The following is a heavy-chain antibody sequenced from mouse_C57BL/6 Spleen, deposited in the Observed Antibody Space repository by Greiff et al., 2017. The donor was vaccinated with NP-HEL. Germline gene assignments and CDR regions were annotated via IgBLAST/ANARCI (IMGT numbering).Heavy chain of an antibody. Sequence: VQLQESGAELVRPGASVKLSCKASGYTFTDYYINWVKQRPGQGLEWIARIYPGSGNTYYNEKFKGKATLTAEKSSSTAYMQLSSLTSEDSAVYFCARGNSLDYWGQGTTLTVSS. V-gene: IGHV1-76*01. CDR1: GYTFTDYY. CDR2: IYPGSGNT. J-gene: IGHJ2*01. CDR3: ARGNSLDY.